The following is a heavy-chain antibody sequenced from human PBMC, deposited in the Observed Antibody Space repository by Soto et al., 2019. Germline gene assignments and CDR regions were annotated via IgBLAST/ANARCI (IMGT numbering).Heavy chain of an antibody. CDR1: GFTFSSYA. CDR2: ISYDGSNK. V-gene: IGHV3-30-3*01. CDR3: ARTVGYCTNGVCYTEGYYYGMDV. Sequence: VGSLRFSCAASGFTFSSYAMHWVRQAPGKGLEWVAVISYDGSNKYYADSVKGRFTISRDNSKNTLYLQMNSLRAEDTAVYYCARTVGYCTNGVCYTEGYYYGMDVWGQGTTVTVSS. J-gene: IGHJ6*02. D-gene: IGHD2-8*01.